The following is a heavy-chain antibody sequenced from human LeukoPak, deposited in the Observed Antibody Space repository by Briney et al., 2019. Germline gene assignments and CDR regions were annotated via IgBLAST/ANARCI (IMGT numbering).Heavy chain of an antibody. Sequence: PGGSLSLSCATSGFLFNNYRIRWLRQAPGKGLEWVANIKRDGSDKYYVDSVKGRFTISRDNARNSVYLQMNSLRVEDTAVYYCARDSSPWMIDEWGQGTLLTVSS. CDR3: ARDSSPWMIDE. J-gene: IGHJ4*02. CDR2: IKRDGSDK. D-gene: IGHD3-22*01. CDR1: GFLFNNYR. V-gene: IGHV3-7*01.